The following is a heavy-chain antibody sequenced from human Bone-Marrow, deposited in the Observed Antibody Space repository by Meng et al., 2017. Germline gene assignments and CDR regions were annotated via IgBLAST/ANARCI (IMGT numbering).Heavy chain of an antibody. CDR1: GFTVSSNY. J-gene: IGHJ3*02. D-gene: IGHD3-16*02. CDR2: IYSGGST. CDR3: ARASRGLSDAFDI. Sequence: GESLKISCAASGFTVSSNYMSWVRQAPGKGLEWVSVIYSGGSTYYADSVKGRFTISRDNSKNTLYLQMNSLRAEDTAVYYCARASRGLSDAFDIWGQGTMVTVSS. V-gene: IGHV3-53*01.